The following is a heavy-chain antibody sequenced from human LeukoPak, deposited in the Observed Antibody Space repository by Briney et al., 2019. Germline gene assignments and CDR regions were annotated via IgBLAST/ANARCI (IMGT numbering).Heavy chain of an antibody. J-gene: IGHJ4*02. CDR1: GYSISSGYY. V-gene: IGHV4-38-2*01. Sequence: PSETLSLTCAVSGYSISSGYYWGWIRQPPGKGLEWIGSIYHSGSTYYNPSLKSRVTISVDTSKNQFSLKLSSVTAADTAVYYCATLIVVVPAVKGYYFDYWGQGTLVTVSS. CDR2: IYHSGST. D-gene: IGHD2-2*01. CDR3: ATLIVVVPAVKGYYFDY.